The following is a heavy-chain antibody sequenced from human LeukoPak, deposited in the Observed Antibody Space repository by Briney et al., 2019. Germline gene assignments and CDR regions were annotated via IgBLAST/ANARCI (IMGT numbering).Heavy chain of an antibody. V-gene: IGHV5-51*01. D-gene: IGHD1-26*01. CDR1: GYSFTNYW. CDR3: ARSIVGTTDAFDI. CDR2: IYPADSDT. Sequence: RGESLKISCKGSGYSFTNYWIGWVRQMPGKGLEWMGIIYPADSDTGYSPSFQGQVTISADKSISTAYLQWSSLKASATAMYYCARSIVGTTDAFDIWGQGTMVTVSS. J-gene: IGHJ3*02.